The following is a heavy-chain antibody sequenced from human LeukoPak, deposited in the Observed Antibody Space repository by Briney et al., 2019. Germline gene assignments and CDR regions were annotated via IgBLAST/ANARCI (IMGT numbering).Heavy chain of an antibody. D-gene: IGHD2-15*01. V-gene: IGHV3-23*01. CDR2: ISGSGGST. J-gene: IGHJ6*02. CDR3: ANSPVSRRPFRVVVTDDGMDV. Sequence: PGGSLRLSCASSGFTFRSYAMSWVRHSPGKGLVWVSAISGSGGSTYYADSVKGRFTISRDNSKNTLYLQMNSLRAEDTAVYYCANSPVSRRPFRVVVTDDGMDVWGQGTTVTVSS. CDR1: GFTFRSYA.